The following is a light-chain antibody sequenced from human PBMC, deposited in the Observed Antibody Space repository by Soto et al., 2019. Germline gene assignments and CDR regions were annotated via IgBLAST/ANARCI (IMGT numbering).Light chain of an antibody. CDR3: CSYAGSYTNYV. Sequence: QSALTQPPSVSGSPGQSVTISCTGTSSDVGGYNYVSWYQQHPGKAPKLMIYDVSKRPSGVPDRFSGSKSGNTASLTISGLQAEDEADYYCCSYAGSYTNYVFGTGTKVTVL. CDR1: SSDVGGYNY. V-gene: IGLV2-11*01. J-gene: IGLJ1*01. CDR2: DVS.